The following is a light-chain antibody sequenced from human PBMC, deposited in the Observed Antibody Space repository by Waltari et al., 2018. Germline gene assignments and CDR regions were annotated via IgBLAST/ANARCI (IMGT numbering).Light chain of an antibody. J-gene: IGKJ3*01. CDR3: QQTYSSPLT. CDR1: QSISSY. V-gene: IGKV1-39*01. CDR2: GAS. Sequence: DIQMTQSPSSLSVSVGDRVTITCRASQSISSYLNWYQQKPGKAPKLLIYGASSLRGGAPSRFSGSRSGTDFTLTISSLQPEDFASYYCQQTYSSPLTFGPGTKLDIK.